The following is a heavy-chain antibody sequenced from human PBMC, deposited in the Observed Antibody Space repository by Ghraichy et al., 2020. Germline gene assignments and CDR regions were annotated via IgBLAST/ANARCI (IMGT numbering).Heavy chain of an antibody. CDR1: GFTFSSYA. Sequence: GGSLRLSCAVSGFTFSSYAMSWVRQAPGKGLEWVSAISGSGGSTYYADSVKGRFTISRDNSKNTLYLQMNSLRAEDTAVYYCAKVGAVAVMVEYFQHWGQGTLVTVSS. D-gene: IGHD6-19*01. J-gene: IGHJ1*01. V-gene: IGHV3-23*01. CDR3: AKVGAVAVMVEYFQH. CDR2: ISGSGGST.